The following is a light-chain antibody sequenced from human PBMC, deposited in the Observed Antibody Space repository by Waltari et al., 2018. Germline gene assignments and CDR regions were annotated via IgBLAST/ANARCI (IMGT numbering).Light chain of an antibody. CDR2: GAS. CDR3: QQSYTTVWT. CDR1: QPISTY. V-gene: IGKV1-39*01. Sequence: DIQMPQSPSTLSASVGDRVTITCRARQPISTYLNWHQQKPGAPPKLLIYGASNLQSGVPSRFTGRGSGTNFTLTISSLQPEDFATYFCQQSYTTVWTFGQGTKVEVK. J-gene: IGKJ1*01.